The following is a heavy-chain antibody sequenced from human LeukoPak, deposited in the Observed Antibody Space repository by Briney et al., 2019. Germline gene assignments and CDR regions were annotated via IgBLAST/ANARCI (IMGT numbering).Heavy chain of an antibody. J-gene: IGHJ1*01. CDR1: GFIFNNYA. Sequence: GRSLRLSCAASGFIFNNYALQWVRQAPGKGLEWVAVISYDGSKIYYSDSVNGRFTISRDNSKNTLYLQMNSLRAEDTAVYYCARGGTTLGRIREYFPHWGQGTLVIVSS. V-gene: IGHV3-30*04. CDR3: ARGGTTLGRIREYFPH. CDR2: ISYDGSKI. D-gene: IGHD1-1*01.